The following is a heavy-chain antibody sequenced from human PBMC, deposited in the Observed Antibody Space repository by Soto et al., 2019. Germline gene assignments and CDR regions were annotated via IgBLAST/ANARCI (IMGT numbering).Heavy chain of an antibody. CDR2: ISGTGGST. J-gene: IGHJ4*02. CDR3: AKDRLGGNFDY. V-gene: IGHV3-23*01. Sequence: QSGGSLRLSCAASGFSFSDYSMNWVRQAPGKGLEWVATISGTGGSTYYADSVKGRFTISRDNSKNTLYLQMNSLRVEDTAVYYCAKDRLGGNFDYWGQGTQVTVSS. CDR1: GFSFSDYS.